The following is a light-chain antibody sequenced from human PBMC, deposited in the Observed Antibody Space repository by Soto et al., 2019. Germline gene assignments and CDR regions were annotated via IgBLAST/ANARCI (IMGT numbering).Light chain of an antibody. Sequence: DIQVTQSPSTLSASVGDRVTFTCRASRSISGWLAWYQQKPXKATKDLIYAASSLESGVPLRLSPSGSGTESTLTITSLQPDDFATYYSQQYKNYSPLTFGGGTKVDIK. V-gene: IGKV1-5*01. CDR3: QQYKNYSPLT. CDR1: RSISGW. CDR2: AAS. J-gene: IGKJ4*01.